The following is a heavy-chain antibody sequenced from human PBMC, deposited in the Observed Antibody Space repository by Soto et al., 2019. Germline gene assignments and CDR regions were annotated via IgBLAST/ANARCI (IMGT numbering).Heavy chain of an antibody. Sequence: XGSLRLSCAASGFTFSSYSMNWVRQAPGKGLEWVSSISSSSSYIYYADSVKGRFTISRDNAKNSLYLQMNSLRAEDTAVYYCARGQQNYGSGSLGMDVWGQGSTVTVSS. J-gene: IGHJ6*02. CDR1: GFTFSSYS. V-gene: IGHV3-21*01. D-gene: IGHD3-10*01. CDR2: ISSSSSYI. CDR3: ARGQQNYGSGSLGMDV.